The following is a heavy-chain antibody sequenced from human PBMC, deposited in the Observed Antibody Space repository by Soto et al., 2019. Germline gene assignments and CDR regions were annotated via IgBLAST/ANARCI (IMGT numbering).Heavy chain of an antibody. CDR2: ISYDGRNK. CDR1: GFTFSRYD. J-gene: IGHJ4*02. D-gene: IGHD3-3*01. CDR3: AKSSGPYYFDY. V-gene: IGHV3-30*18. Sequence: PGGYPRLSFAGSGFTFSRYDMNWVRQAPGKGLEWVAVISYDGRNKYYEDSVKGQFTISRENSKNTMYLQMNRLRAEDTDVYYCAKSSGPYYFDYWGQGTMVRVSS.